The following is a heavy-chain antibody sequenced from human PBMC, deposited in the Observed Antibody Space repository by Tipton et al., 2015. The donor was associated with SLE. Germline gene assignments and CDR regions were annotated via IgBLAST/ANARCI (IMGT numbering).Heavy chain of an antibody. V-gene: IGHV4-4*07. CDR3: ASSYSSAYFSYFFDY. CDR2: IYSSGST. CDR1: GVSISISY. D-gene: IGHD3-22*01. J-gene: IGHJ4*02. Sequence: TLSLTCTVSGVSISISYWSWIRQPAGKGLEWIGRIYSSGSTNYNPSLKSRVTMSVDTSQNQFSLKLSSVTAADTALYYCASSYSSAYFSYFFDYWGQGTLVTVSS.